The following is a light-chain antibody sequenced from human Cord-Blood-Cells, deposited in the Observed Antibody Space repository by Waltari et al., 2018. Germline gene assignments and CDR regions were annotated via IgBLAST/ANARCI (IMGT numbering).Light chain of an antibody. Sequence: NQMTQSPSTLASSVRGRGTITCRASQSISSLLAWYQQKPGKAPKLLIYDASSLESGVPSRFSGSGSGTEFTLTISSLQPDDFATYYCQQYNSSSRTFGQGTKVEIK. CDR1: QSISSL. CDR2: DAS. V-gene: IGKV1-5*01. J-gene: IGKJ1*01. CDR3: QQYNSSSRT.